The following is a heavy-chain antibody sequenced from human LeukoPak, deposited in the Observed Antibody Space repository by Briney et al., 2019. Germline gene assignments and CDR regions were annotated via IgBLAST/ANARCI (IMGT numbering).Heavy chain of an antibody. V-gene: IGHV1-69*04. CDR3: ARVLTTVTPDAFDI. CDR2: IIPILGIA. J-gene: IGHJ3*02. D-gene: IGHD4-17*01. CDR1: GGTFSSYA. Sequence: GASVKVSCKASGGTFSSYAISWVRQAPGQGLEWMGRIIPILGIANYAQKFQGRVTVTADKSTSTAYMELSSLRSEDTAVYYCARVLTTVTPDAFDIWGQGTMVTVSS.